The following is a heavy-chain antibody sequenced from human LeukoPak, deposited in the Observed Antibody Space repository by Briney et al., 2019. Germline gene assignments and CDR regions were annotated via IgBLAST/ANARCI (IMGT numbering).Heavy chain of an antibody. Sequence: GGSLRLSCAASGFTFSSYAMHWVRQAPGKGLEWVAVIPFDGSNKYYADPVKGRFTISRDNSKNTLYLQMNSLRAEDTAVYYCARDILAVAGTGYFDSWGQGTLVTVSS. CDR3: ARDILAVAGTGYFDS. J-gene: IGHJ4*02. D-gene: IGHD6-19*01. V-gene: IGHV3-30-3*01. CDR2: IPFDGSNK. CDR1: GFTFSSYA.